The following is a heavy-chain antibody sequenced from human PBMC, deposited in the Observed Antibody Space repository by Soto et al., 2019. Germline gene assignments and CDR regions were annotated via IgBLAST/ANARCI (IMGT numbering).Heavy chain of an antibody. CDR3: ARHPGTSFDY. CDR2: IKQDGSEM. V-gene: IGHV3-7*01. CDR1: GFTFSSFW. J-gene: IGHJ4*02. D-gene: IGHD3-10*01. Sequence: TGGSLRLSCAASGFTFSSFWMTWVRQAPGKGLEWVANIKQDGSEMYYVDSLKGRFTISRDNAKSSLYLQMNSLRAEGTAVYYCARHPGTSFDYWGQGTLVTVSS.